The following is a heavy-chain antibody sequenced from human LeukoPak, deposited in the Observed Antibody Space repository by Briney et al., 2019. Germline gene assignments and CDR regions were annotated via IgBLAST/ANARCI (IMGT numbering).Heavy chain of an antibody. J-gene: IGHJ5*02. Sequence: ASVKVSCKAFVYTFTSNYMHWVRQAPGQGPEGMEILSPSGCSTTYAQKFQGRVTLTRHMSTSTVYFALSRLISEDAAVLYCGRDKSVGDEAWWFNPWGQGTLVTVSS. CDR2: LSPSGCST. CDR1: VYTFTSNY. V-gene: IGHV1-46*01. D-gene: IGHD1-26*01. CDR3: GRDKSVGDEAWWFNP.